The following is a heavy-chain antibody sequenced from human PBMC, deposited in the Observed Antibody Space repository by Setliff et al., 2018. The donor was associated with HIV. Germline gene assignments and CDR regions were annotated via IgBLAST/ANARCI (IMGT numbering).Heavy chain of an antibody. CDR1: GGSISSSNW. J-gene: IGHJ3*02. Sequence: PSETLSLTCAVSGGSISSSNWWSWVRQPPGKGLEWIGEIYHSGSTNYNPSLKSRVTISVDKSKNQSSLKLSSVTAADTAVYYCAGELVVAAFDIWGQGTMVTVS. CDR2: IYHSGST. V-gene: IGHV4-4*02. CDR3: AGELVVAAFDI. D-gene: IGHD2-15*01.